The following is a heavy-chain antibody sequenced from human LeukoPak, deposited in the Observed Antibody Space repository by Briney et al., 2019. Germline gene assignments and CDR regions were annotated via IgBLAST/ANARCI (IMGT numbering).Heavy chain of an antibody. CDR3: ATDSSGWYLLDY. CDR1: GYTLTELS. V-gene: IGHV1-24*01. J-gene: IGHJ4*02. CDR2: FDPEDGET. Sequence: GASVKVSCKVSGYTLTELSMHWVRQAPGKGLEWMGGFDPEDGETIYAQKFQGRVTMTEDTSTDTAYMELSSLRSEDTAVYYCATDSSGWYLLDYWGQGTLVAVSS. D-gene: IGHD6-19*01.